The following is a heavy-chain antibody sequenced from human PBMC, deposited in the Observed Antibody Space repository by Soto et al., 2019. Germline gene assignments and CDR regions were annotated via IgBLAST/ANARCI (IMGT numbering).Heavy chain of an antibody. V-gene: IGHV1-58*01. CDR2: IVVGSGNT. D-gene: IGHD3-3*01. CDR3: AADLYYDFWSGPGWFDP. CDR1: GFTFTSSA. Sequence: VKVSCKASGFTFTSSAVQWVRQARGQRLEWIGWIVVGSGNTNYAQKFQERVTITRDMSTSTAYMELSSLRSEDTAVYYCAADLYYDFWSGPGWFDPWGQGTLVTVSS. J-gene: IGHJ5*02.